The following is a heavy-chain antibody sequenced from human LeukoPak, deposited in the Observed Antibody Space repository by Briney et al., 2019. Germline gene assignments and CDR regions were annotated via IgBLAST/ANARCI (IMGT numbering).Heavy chain of an antibody. V-gene: IGHV3-23*01. CDR2: ISGSGGST. D-gene: IGHD3-3*01. J-gene: IGHJ5*02. CDR1: GFTFSSYA. Sequence: PGGSQRLSCAASGFTFSSYAMSWVRQAPGKGLEWVSAISGSGGSTYYADSVKGRFTISRDNSKNTLYLQMNSLRAEDTAVYYCAKDALLEWLSYTNWFDPWGQGTLVTVSS. CDR3: AKDALLEWLSYTNWFDP.